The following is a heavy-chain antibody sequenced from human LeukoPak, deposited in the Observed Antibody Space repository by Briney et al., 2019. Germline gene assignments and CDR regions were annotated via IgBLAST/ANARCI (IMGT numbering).Heavy chain of an antibody. CDR1: GFRFSTFW. J-gene: IGHJ5*02. Sequence: SGGSLRLSCAASGFRFSTFWMRWVRQAPGKGLDWVANINQNGGVKHYVDSVRGRFTISRDNAKNSLYLQMTSLRADDTAVYYCATSDDAAGTSWGQGTLVTASS. V-gene: IGHV3-7*01. CDR2: INQNGGVK. D-gene: IGHD6-25*01. CDR3: ATSDDAAGTS.